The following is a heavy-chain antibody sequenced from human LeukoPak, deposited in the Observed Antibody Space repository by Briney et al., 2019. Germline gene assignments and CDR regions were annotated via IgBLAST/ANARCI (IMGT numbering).Heavy chain of an antibody. CDR2: IRYDGINK. J-gene: IGHJ3*02. D-gene: IGHD1-1*01. V-gene: IGHV3-30*02. Sequence: GGSLRLSCAASGFTFSSYGMHWVRQAPGKGLEWVAFIRYDGINKYYADSVKGRFTISRDNFKNTLYLQMNSLRAEDTAVYYCVKDRDWNDDDNAFDIWGQGTMVTVSS. CDR3: VKDRDWNDDDNAFDI. CDR1: GFTFSSYG.